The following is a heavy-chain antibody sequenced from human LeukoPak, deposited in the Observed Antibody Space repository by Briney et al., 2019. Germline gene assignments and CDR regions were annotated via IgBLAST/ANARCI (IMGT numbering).Heavy chain of an antibody. CDR1: AFTYSSYA. V-gene: IGHV3-23*01. CDR3: VRDYYDSSGYYGVDY. CDR2: IGGSGVST. D-gene: IGHD3-22*01. J-gene: IGHJ4*02. Sequence: PWGALRLSCAASAFTYSSYAMSWVRQAPGKGLEWVSIIGGSGVSTYYADSVKGRFTISRDNSKNTLYLQMNSLRAEDTAGYYCVRDYYDSSGYYGVDYWGQGTLVTVSS.